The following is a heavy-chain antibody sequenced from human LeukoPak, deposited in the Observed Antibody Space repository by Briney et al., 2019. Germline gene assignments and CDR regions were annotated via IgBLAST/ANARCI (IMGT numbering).Heavy chain of an antibody. V-gene: IGHV3-23*01. CDR2: ISGSGGST. CDR3: ARSSSWYDY. D-gene: IGHD6-13*01. CDR1: GFTFSNYA. Sequence: GGSLRLSCAASGFTFSNYAMSWVRQAPGKGLEWVSAISGSGGSTYYADSVKGRFTISRDNAKNTLYLQMNSLRAEDTALYYCARSSSWYDYWGQGTLVTVSS. J-gene: IGHJ4*02.